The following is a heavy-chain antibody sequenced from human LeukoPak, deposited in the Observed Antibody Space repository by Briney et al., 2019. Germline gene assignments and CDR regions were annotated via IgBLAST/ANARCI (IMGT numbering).Heavy chain of an antibody. CDR3: ARDGAAPDFYYYFMDV. CDR1: GGTFSSYA. CDR2: IIPIFGTA. J-gene: IGHJ6*03. Sequence: ASVKVSCKASGGTFSSYAISWVRQAPGQGLEWMGGIIPIFGTANYAQRFQGRVTFTADESTSTAYMELSSLRSEDTAVYYCARDGAAPDFYYYFMDVWGKGTTVTVSS. V-gene: IGHV1-69*13. D-gene: IGHD6-6*01.